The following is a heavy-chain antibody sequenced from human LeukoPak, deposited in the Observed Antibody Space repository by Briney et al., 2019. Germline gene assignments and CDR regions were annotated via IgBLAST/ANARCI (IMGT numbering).Heavy chain of an antibody. J-gene: IGHJ4*02. CDR2: IYYSGST. CDR3: ARGIDFWSGYYYFDY. CDR1: GGSISSYY. Sequence: PSGTLSLTCTVSGGSISSYYWSWIRQPPGKGLEWIGYIYYSGSTNYNPSLKSRVTISVDTSKNQFSLKLSSVTAADTAVYYCARGIDFWSGYYYFDYWGQGTLVTVSS. V-gene: IGHV4-59*01. D-gene: IGHD3-3*01.